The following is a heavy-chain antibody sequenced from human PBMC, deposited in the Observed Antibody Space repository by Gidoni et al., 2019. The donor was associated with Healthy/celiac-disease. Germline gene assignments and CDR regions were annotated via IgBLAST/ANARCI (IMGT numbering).Heavy chain of an antibody. J-gene: IGHJ6*02. CDR3: ARSYSSSWYYYYYGMDV. CDR2: ISSSGSTI. V-gene: IGHV3-48*03. D-gene: IGHD6-13*01. CDR1: GFTFSSYE. Sequence: EVQLVESGGGLVQPGGSLRLSCAASGFTFSSYEMNWVRQAPGKGLEWVSYISSSGSTIYYADSVKGRFTISRDNAKNSLYLQMNSLRAEDTAVYYCARSYSSSWYYYYYGMDVWGQGTTVTVSS.